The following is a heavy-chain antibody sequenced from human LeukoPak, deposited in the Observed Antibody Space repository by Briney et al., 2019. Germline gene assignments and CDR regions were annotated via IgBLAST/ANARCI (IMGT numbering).Heavy chain of an antibody. Sequence: GGSLRLSCAASGFTLSNFLMNWVRQAPGKGLEWVAIINRDGTQKYYVDSVKGRFTISRDNAKNSLYLQMNSLRVEDTAVYYCARDLRIAVAGTDYWGQGTLVTVSS. J-gene: IGHJ4*02. D-gene: IGHD6-19*01. CDR2: INRDGTQK. CDR3: ARDLRIAVAGTDY. CDR1: GFTLSNFL. V-gene: IGHV3-7*01.